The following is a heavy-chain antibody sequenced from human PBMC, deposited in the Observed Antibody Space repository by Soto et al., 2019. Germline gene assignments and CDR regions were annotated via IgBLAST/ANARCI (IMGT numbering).Heavy chain of an antibody. Sequence: SETLSLTCTVSGDSISRSTYYWGWIRQPPGKGLEWIGSVSYSGSTYYNPPLKSRLTISVDTSKNQFSLKVNSVSAADTAVYFCARGHGGITVFGAPGHFDYWGQGTLVTVSS. CDR2: VSYSGST. J-gene: IGHJ4*02. D-gene: IGHD3-3*01. CDR3: ARGHGGITVFGAPGHFDY. V-gene: IGHV4-39*01. CDR1: GDSISRSTYY.